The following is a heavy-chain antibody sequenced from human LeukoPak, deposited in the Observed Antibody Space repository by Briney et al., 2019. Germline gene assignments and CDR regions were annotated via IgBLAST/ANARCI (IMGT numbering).Heavy chain of an antibody. V-gene: IGHV3-21*01. Sequence: RGSLRLSCAASGFTFSSYSMNWVRQASGKGLEWVSSISSSSSYIYYADSVKGRLTISRDNAKNSLYLQMNSLRAEDTAVYYCARNQEYYYMDVWGKGTTVTVSS. CDR3: ARNQEYYYMDV. CDR2: ISSSSSYI. CDR1: GFTFSSYS. J-gene: IGHJ6*03.